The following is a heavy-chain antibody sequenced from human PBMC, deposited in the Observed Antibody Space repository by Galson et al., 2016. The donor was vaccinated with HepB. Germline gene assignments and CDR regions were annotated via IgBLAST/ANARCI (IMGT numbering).Heavy chain of an antibody. J-gene: IGHJ4*02. V-gene: IGHV5-51*01. CDR1: GYRSTNYW. Sequence: QSGAEVKKPGESLKISCQAFGYRSTNYWIGWVRQMPGTGLEWLGLIYFGGFETRYSPSFQGRVIVSADRSINTAYLQWGSLEASDTAIYYCAGATHGNTWFDYWGQGTQVTVSS. CDR3: AGATHGNTWFDY. CDR2: IYFGGFET. D-gene: IGHD4/OR15-4a*01.